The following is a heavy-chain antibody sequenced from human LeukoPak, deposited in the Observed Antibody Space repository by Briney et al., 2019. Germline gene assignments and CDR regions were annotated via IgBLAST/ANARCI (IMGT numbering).Heavy chain of an antibody. V-gene: IGHV3-53*01. CDR3: AKDVGYCSVGSCYGFDF. J-gene: IGHJ4*02. D-gene: IGHD2-15*01. CDR1: EFTVSSHY. Sequence: PGGSLRLSCAASEFTVSSHYMSWVRQAPGKGLEWVSVIYTDGSTFYADSVKGRFTISRDNSKNTLFLQMNSLRAEDTALYYCAKDVGYCSVGSCYGFDFWGQGALVTVSS. CDR2: IYTDGST.